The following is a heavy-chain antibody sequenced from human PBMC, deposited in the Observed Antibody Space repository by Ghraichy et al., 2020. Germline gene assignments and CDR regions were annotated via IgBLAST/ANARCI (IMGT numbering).Heavy chain of an antibody. J-gene: IGHJ4*02. CDR3: ARGELTTVVTPPTSSSYYFDY. D-gene: IGHD4-23*01. CDR2: IYYSGST. CDR1: GGSVSSGSYY. V-gene: IGHV4-61*01. Sequence: SETLSLTCTVSGGSVSSGSYYWSWIRQPPGKGLEWIGYIYYSGSTNYNPSLKSRVTISVDTSKNQFSLKLSSVTAADTAVYYCARGELTTVVTPPTSSSYYFDYWGQGTLVTVSS.